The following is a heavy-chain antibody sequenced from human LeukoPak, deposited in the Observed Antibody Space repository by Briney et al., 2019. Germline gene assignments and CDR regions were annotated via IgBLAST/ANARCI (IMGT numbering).Heavy chain of an antibody. J-gene: IGHJ3*02. V-gene: IGHV3-66*01. CDR3: ARGISGDAFDI. CDR1: GFAVSTNY. Sequence: GGSLRLSCAASGFAVSTNYMTRVRQAPGKGLEWVSLIYAGETTSYADSVKDRFSISRDTPRNTLYLEMNSLRVEDTAVYYCARGISGDAFDIWGQGTRVTVSS. CDR2: IYAGETT.